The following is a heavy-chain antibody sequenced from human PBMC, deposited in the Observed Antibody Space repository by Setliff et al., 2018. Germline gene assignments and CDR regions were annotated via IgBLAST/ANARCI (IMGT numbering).Heavy chain of an antibody. V-gene: IGHV4-59*08. Sequence: PSETLSLTCTVSGGSISSYYWSWIRQPPGKGLEWIGYYRGGITNYSPSLKSRVTLSLDTSKNQFSLKLSSVTAADTAVFYCARLSGYYFDYWGQGTLVTVSS. D-gene: IGHD3-22*01. CDR3: ARLSGYYFDY. CDR2: YRGGIT. CDR1: GGSISSYY. J-gene: IGHJ4*02.